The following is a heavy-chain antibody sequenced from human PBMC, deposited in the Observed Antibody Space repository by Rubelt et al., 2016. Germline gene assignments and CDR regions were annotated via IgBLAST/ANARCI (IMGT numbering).Heavy chain of an antibody. D-gene: IGHD3-3*01. CDR1: GYSISSGYY. V-gene: IGHV4-38-2*02. J-gene: IGHJ4*02. Sequence: RLQESGPGLVKPSETLSLTCSISGYSISSGYYWGWIRQPPGKGLEWIGYIYYSGSTYYNPSLKSRVTISVDTSKNQFSLKLSSLTAADTAVYYCARGFYYFDYWGQGTLVTVSS. CDR2: IYYSGST. CDR3: ARGFYYFDY.